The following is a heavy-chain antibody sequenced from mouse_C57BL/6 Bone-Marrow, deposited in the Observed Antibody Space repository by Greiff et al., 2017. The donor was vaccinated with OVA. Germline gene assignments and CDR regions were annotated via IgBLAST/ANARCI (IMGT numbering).Heavy chain of an antibody. J-gene: IGHJ4*01. Sequence: QVHVKQSGAELVRPGASVTLSCKASGYSFTDYEMHWVKQTPVHGLEWIGAIDPETGGTAYNQKFKGKAILTADKSSSTAYMELRRLTSEDSAVYYCTRSGTTVVADDYAMDYWGQGTSVTVSS. CDR1: GYSFTDYE. D-gene: IGHD1-1*01. CDR2: IDPETGGT. CDR3: TRSGTTVVADDYAMDY. V-gene: IGHV1-15*01.